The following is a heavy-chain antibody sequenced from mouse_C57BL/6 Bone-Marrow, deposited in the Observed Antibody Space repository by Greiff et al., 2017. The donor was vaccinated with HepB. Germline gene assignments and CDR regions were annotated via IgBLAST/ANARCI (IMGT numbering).Heavy chain of an antibody. CDR2: IDPSDSYT. J-gene: IGHJ3*01. CDR1: GYTFTSYW. D-gene: IGHD4-1*01. CDR3: ARSLGAWFAY. Sequence: VQLQQPGAELVMPGASVKLSCKASGYTFTSYWMHWVKQRPGQGLEWIGEIDPSDSYTNYNQKFKGKSTLTVDKSSSKAYMQLSSLTSEDSAVYYCARSLGAWFAYWGQGTLVTVSA. V-gene: IGHV1-69*01.